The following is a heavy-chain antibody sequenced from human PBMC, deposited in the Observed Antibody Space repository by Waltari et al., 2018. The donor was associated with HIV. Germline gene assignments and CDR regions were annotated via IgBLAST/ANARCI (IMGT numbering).Heavy chain of an antibody. V-gene: IGHV3-33*02. D-gene: IGHD3-10*01. J-gene: IGHJ6*02. CDR2: IWADGSHE. CDR3: ARDQHSATNYYGLDV. CDR1: GFNFSTSS. Sequence: QVHLVESGGAVVQSGKSLRLACAASGFNFSTSSMHWVRQGPGKGLEWLSVIWADGSHESYADFAKGRFTISRDDSDNTLFLYLSGLRADDTAVYYCARDQHSATNYYGLDVWGQGTTVTVS.